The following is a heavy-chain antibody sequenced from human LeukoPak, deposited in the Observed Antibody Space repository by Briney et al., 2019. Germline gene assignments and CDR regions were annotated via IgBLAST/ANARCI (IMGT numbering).Heavy chain of an antibody. V-gene: IGHV3-69-1*02. CDR2: ITFSSSHI. D-gene: IGHD3-10*01. CDR1: GFTFSDYY. CDR3: ARGPQFSGPGWFDP. J-gene: IGHJ5*02. Sequence: PGGSLRLSCAASGFTFSDYYMSWVRQAPGKGLECVSSITFSSSHIYYADSVKGRFTISRDNTKDSLYLQMNSLRAEDTAIYYCARGPQFSGPGWFDPWGQGTLVTVSS.